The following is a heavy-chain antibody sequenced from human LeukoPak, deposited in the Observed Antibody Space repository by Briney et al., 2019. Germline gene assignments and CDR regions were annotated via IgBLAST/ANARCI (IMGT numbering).Heavy chain of an antibody. CDR3: AKTLSSCGGSEY. CDR1: GFTFSNYG. J-gene: IGHJ4*02. V-gene: IGHV3-30*02. Sequence: PGGSLRLSCAASGFTFSNYGMHWVRQAPGKGLEWVAFIRYDGSNKYYADSVKGRYTISRDNSKNTLYLQMNSLRAEDTAVYYCAKTLSSCGGSEYWGQGTLVTVSS. D-gene: IGHD4-23*01. CDR2: IRYDGSNK.